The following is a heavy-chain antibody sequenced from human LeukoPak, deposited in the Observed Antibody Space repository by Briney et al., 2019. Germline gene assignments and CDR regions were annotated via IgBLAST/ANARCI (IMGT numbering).Heavy chain of an antibody. CDR3: ARHVDCSGGSCYFHIDY. Sequence: PSETLSLTCTVSGGSISSYYWSWIRQPPGKGLEWIGYSYYSGSTNYNPSLKGRVTISVDTSKNQFSLKLSSVPAAHTAVYYCARHVDCSGGSCYFHIDYWGQGTLVTVSS. CDR2: SYYSGST. CDR1: GGSISSYY. V-gene: IGHV4-59*08. J-gene: IGHJ4*02. D-gene: IGHD2-15*01.